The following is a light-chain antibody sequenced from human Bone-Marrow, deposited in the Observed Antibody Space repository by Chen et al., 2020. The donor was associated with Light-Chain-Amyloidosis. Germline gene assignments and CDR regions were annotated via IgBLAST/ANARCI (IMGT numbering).Light chain of an antibody. CDR3: QSADSSGTYEVI. CDR2: RDT. V-gene: IGLV3-25*03. Sequence: SYELTQPPSVSVSPGQTARITCSGDDLPTKYAYWYQQKPGPAPVLVIHRDTERPSGISERFSVSSSGTTATLTISGVQAEDEADYHWQSADSSGTYEVIFGGGTKLTVL. CDR1: DLPTKY. J-gene: IGLJ2*01.